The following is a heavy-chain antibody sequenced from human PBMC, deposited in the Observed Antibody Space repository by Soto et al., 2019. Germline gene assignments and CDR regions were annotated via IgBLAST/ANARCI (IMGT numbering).Heavy chain of an antibody. Sequence: SVKVSCKASGGTFSSYTISWVRQAPGQGLEWMGRIIPILGIANYAQKFQGRVTITADKSTSTAYMELRSLRSDDTAVYYCARDLFGYCISTSCYAPRYYYYGMDVWGQGTKVTVSS. V-gene: IGHV1-69*04. CDR1: GGTFSSYT. D-gene: IGHD2-2*01. CDR2: IIPILGIA. CDR3: ARDLFGYCISTSCYAPRYYYYGMDV. J-gene: IGHJ6*02.